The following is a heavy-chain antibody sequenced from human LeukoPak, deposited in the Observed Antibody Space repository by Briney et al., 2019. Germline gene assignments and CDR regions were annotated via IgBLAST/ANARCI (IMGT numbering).Heavy chain of an antibody. J-gene: IGHJ6*03. CDR3: ARGYYDFWSGSSYYYYYMDV. D-gene: IGHD3-3*01. Sequence: PSETLSLTCTVSGGSISSGGYYWSWIRQPPGKGLEWIGYIYHSGSTYYNPSLKSRVTISIDRSKNQFSLKLSSVTAADTAVYYCARGYYDFWSGSSYYYYYMDVWGKGTTVTVSS. CDR2: IYHSGST. CDR1: GGSISSGGYY. V-gene: IGHV4-30-2*01.